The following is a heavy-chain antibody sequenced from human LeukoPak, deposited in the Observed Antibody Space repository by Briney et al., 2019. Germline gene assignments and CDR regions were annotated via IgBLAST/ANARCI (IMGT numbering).Heavy chain of an antibody. CDR3: ARRKGSSGYLFDY. CDR1: GYTFSSYY. D-gene: IGHD3-22*01. J-gene: IGHJ4*02. Sequence: ASVKVSCKASGYTFSSYYIHWVRQAPGQGLEWRGIINPSGGSTSYAQKFQGRVTVTRDLSTSTVYMELSSLRSEDTAVYFCARRKGSSGYLFDYWGQGTLVTVSS. V-gene: IGHV1-46*01. CDR2: INPSGGST.